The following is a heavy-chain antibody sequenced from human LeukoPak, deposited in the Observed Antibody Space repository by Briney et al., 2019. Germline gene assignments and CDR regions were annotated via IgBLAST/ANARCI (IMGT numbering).Heavy chain of an antibody. CDR3: ARGAPNYDLLTGYHV. D-gene: IGHD3-9*01. Sequence: ASVKVSCKASGYTFSTYGITWVRQAPGQGLEWIGWISTYNGNTYYAQRLQGRVTMTTDTSTSTAFMELRSLTSDDTAVYYCARGAPNYDLLTGYHVWGQGTLVTVSS. CDR2: ISTYNGNT. CDR1: GYTFSTYG. V-gene: IGHV1-18*01. J-gene: IGHJ4*02.